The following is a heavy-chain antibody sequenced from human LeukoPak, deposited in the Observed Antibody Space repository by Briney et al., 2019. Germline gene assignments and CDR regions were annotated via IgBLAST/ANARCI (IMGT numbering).Heavy chain of an antibody. Sequence: GGSLRLSCVASGLSFGNYWMDWVRQAPGKGLEWVGNIKQDGSEKYYVDSVKGRFTISRDNAKNSLYLDMNSLRVEDTAVYYCTRDFDPWGQGTLVTVSS. V-gene: IGHV3-7*01. CDR1: GLSFGNYW. J-gene: IGHJ5*02. CDR3: TRDFDP. CDR2: IKQDGSEK.